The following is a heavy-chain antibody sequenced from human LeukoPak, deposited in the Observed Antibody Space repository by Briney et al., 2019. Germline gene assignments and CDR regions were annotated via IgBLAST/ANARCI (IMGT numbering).Heavy chain of an antibody. CDR2: IYYSGST. D-gene: IGHD3-22*01. J-gene: IGHJ4*02. CDR3: AGGSGRYYYDSSGYLDY. CDR1: GGSIGSSSYY. V-gene: IGHV4-39*07. Sequence: PSETLSLTCTVSGGSIGSSSYYWGWIRQPPGKGLEWIGSIYYSGSTYYNPSLKSRVTISVDTSKNQFSLKLSSVTAADTAVYYCAGGSGRYYYDSSGYLDYWGQGTLVTVSS.